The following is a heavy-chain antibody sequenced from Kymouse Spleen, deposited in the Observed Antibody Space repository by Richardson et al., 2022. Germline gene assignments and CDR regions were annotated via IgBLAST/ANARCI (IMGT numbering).Heavy chain of an antibody. CDR2: ISWNSGSI. CDR3: AKDMGYNWNYGMDV. D-gene: IGHD1-20*01,IGHD1-7*01. CDR1: GFTFDDYA. Sequence: EVQLVESGGGLVQPGRSLRLSCAASGFTFDDYAMHWVRQAPGKGLEWVSGISWNSGSIGYADSVKGRFTISRDNAKNSLYLQMNSLRAEDTALYYCAKDMGYNWNYGMDVWGQGTTVTVSS. J-gene: IGHJ6*02. V-gene: IGHV3-9*01.